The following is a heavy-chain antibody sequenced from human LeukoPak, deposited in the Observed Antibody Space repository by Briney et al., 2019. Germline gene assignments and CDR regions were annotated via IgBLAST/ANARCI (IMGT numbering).Heavy chain of an antibody. CDR3: ARDLYGDYVDY. V-gene: IGHV3-11*06. J-gene: IGHJ4*02. Sequence: GGSLRLSCAASGFTFSDYYMSWICQAPGKGLEWVSYISSSSSYTNYADSVKGRFTISRDNAKNSLYLQMNSLRAEDTSVYYCARDLYGDYVDYWGQGTLVTVSS. D-gene: IGHD4-17*01. CDR1: GFTFSDYY. CDR2: ISSSSSYT.